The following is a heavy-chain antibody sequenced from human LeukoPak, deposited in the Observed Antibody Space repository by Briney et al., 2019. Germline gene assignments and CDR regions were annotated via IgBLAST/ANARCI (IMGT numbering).Heavy chain of an antibody. J-gene: IGHJ5*02. V-gene: IGHV4-59*01. CDR1: GGSITSYY. D-gene: IGHD3-10*01. Sequence: PETLSLTCTVSGGSITSYYWNWIRQPPGKGLEWIGYIYYKGSTNYNYNPSLKSRLIISADTSKNQFSLKLSSVTAEDTAVYYCAIGSGSYYPWFDPWGQGTLVTVSS. CDR3: AIGSGSYYPWFDP. CDR2: IYYKGSTNY.